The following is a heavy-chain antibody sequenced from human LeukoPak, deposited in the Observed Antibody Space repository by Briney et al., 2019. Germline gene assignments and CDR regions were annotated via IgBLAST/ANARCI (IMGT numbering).Heavy chain of an antibody. J-gene: IGHJ4*02. Sequence: ASVNVSCKASGYTFTIYDINWVRQATGQGLEWMGWMNPNSGNTGYAQKFQGRVTMTRNTSISTAYMELSSLRSEDTAVYYCARYATVTRTFDYWGQGTLVTVSS. CDR2: MNPNSGNT. CDR3: ARYATVTRTFDY. V-gene: IGHV1-8*01. CDR1: GYTFTIYD. D-gene: IGHD4-17*01.